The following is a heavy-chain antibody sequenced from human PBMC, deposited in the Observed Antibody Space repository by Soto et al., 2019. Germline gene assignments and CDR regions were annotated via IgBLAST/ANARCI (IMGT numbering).Heavy chain of an antibody. Sequence: PSETLSLTCTVSGGSISSYYWSWIRQPPGKGLEWIGYIYYSGSTNYNPSLKSRVTISVDTSKNQFSLKLSSVTAADTAVYYCAREEVAYYGSGSYNWFDPWGQGTLVTVS. CDR1: GGSISSYY. CDR2: IYYSGST. CDR3: AREEVAYYGSGSYNWFDP. J-gene: IGHJ5*02. D-gene: IGHD3-10*01. V-gene: IGHV4-59*12.